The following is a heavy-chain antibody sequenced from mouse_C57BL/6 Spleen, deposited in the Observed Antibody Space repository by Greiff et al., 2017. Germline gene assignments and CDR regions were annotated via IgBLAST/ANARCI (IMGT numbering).Heavy chain of an antibody. D-gene: IGHD2-1*01. CDR1: GFTFTDYY. J-gene: IGHJ1*03. CDR3: ARLYGNYVWYFDV. CDR2: IRNKANGYTT. Sequence: EVKLMESGGGLVQPGGSLSLSCAASGFTFTDYYMSWVRQPPGKALEWLGFIRNKANGYTTEYSASVKGRFTISRDNSQSLLYLQMNALRAEDSATYYCARLYGNYVWYFDVWGTGTTVTVSS. V-gene: IGHV7-3*01.